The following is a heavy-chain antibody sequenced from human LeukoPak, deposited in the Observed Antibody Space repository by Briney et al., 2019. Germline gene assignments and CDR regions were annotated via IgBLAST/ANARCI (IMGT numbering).Heavy chain of an antibody. CDR2: IDHAGTT. CDR1: GGSIITNDYW. D-gene: IGHD3-10*01. V-gene: IGHV4-39*01. J-gene: IGHJ4*02. Sequence: SETLSLTCVVSGGSIITNDYWWGWIRQPPGKGLEWIGTIDHAGTTFYNVSLESRVTISVDTPNNQFSLRLNSVGAADTAVYYCAKGPVVRGVTVILKTGEKGALDYWGQGTLVTVSS. CDR3: AKGPVVRGVTVILKTGEKGALDY.